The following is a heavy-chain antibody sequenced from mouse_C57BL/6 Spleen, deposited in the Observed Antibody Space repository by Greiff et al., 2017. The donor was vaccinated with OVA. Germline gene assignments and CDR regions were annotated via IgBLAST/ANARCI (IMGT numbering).Heavy chain of an antibody. V-gene: IGHV1-55*01. D-gene: IGHD2-3*01. CDR1: GYTFTSYW. Sequence: QVQLQQPGAELVKPGASVKMSCKASGYTFTSYWITWVKQRPGQGLEWIGDIYPGSGSTNYNEKFKSKATLTVNTSSSTAYMQLSSLTSEDSAVYYCARYDGYYWSYNAMDYWGQGTSVTVSS. CDR2: IYPGSGST. J-gene: IGHJ4*01. CDR3: ARYDGYYWSYNAMDY.